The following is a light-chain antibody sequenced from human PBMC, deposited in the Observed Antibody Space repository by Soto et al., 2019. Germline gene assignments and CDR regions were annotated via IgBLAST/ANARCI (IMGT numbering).Light chain of an antibody. Sequence: DIQMTQSPSTLSTSVGDRVTITCRASQSISVWFAWYQQRPGKAPKLLIYKASSLQSGVPSRFSGSGSGTEFTLTISSLQPDDFATYYCQQYKSHPYTFGQGTKVDIK. CDR2: KAS. J-gene: IGKJ2*01. CDR3: QQYKSHPYT. V-gene: IGKV1-5*03. CDR1: QSISVW.